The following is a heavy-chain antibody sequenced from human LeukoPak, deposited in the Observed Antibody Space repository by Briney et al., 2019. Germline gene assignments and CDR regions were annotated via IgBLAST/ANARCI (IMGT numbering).Heavy chain of an antibody. V-gene: IGHV3-23*01. CDR2: ISGSGGST. D-gene: IGHD6-19*01. Sequence: PGGSLRLSCAASGFTFSSSAMSWVRQAPGKGLEWVSVISGSGGSTYYADSVGGRFTISRDNSKNTLYLQMNSLRAEDTAVYYCATQWLVREQVDYWGQGTLVTVSS. CDR1: GFTFSSSA. J-gene: IGHJ4*02. CDR3: ATQWLVREQVDY.